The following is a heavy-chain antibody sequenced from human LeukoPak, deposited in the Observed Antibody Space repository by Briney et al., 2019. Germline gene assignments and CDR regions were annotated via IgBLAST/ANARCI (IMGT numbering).Heavy chain of an antibody. D-gene: IGHD5-18*01. V-gene: IGHV3-74*01. CDR2: VKGDGRTT. CDR3: ATGHSYGYDY. J-gene: IGHJ4*02. Sequence: GGSLRLSCAASGLTFSDFWMHWDRQPPGRGLVWGALVKGDGRTTIYADSVKGRFTISRDNTKNTLYLPMNSLRADDSGVYYCATGHSYGYDYWGQGVLVTVSS. CDR1: GLTFSDFW.